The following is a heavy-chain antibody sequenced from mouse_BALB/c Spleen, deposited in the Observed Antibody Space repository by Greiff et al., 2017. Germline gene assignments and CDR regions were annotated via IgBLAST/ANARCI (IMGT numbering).Heavy chain of an antibody. Sequence: DVQLLESGGGLVQPGGSMKLSCVASGFTFSNYWMNWVRQSPEKGLEWVAEIRLKSNNYATHYAESVKGRFTITRDNSKSSVYLQMNNLRAEDTGIYYWSRTRSYWGQGTTVTVSS. CDR1: GFTFSNYW. V-gene: IGHV6-6*02. CDR2: IRLKSNNYAT. J-gene: IGHJ4*01. CDR3: SRTRSY.